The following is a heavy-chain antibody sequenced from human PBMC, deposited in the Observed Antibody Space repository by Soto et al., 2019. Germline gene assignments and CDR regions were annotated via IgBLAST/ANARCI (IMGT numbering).Heavy chain of an antibody. CDR1: GYTFTSYG. J-gene: IGHJ4*02. CDR3: ARGRLGFLEWLSPTTSGPENDY. D-gene: IGHD3-3*01. V-gene: IGHV1-18*01. CDR2: ISAYNGNT. Sequence: ASVKVSCKASGYTFTSYGISWVRQAPGQGLEWMGWISAYNGNTNYAQKLQGRVTMTTDTSTSTAYMELRSLRSDDTAVYYCARGRLGFLEWLSPTTSGPENDYWGQGTLVTVSS.